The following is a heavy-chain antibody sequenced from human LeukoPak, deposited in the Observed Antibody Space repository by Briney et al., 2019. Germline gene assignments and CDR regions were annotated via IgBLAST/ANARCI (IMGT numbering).Heavy chain of an antibody. Sequence: GGSLRLSCAASGFTFDDYAMHWVRQAPGKGLEWVSLISGDGGSTYHADSVKGRFTISRDNSKNSLYLQMNSLRTEDTALYYCAKGEYSYGYYYFDYWGQGTLVTVSS. J-gene: IGHJ4*02. D-gene: IGHD5-18*01. CDR2: ISGDGGST. CDR1: GFTFDDYA. CDR3: AKGEYSYGYYYFDY. V-gene: IGHV3-43*02.